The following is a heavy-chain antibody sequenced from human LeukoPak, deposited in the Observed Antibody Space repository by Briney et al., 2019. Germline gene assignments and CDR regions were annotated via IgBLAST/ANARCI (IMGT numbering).Heavy chain of an antibody. CDR1: GFTFSSYS. CDR3: ARDHYGYQLLYVPQPSFDY. V-gene: IGHV3-21*01. D-gene: IGHD2-2*02. CDR2: ISSSSSYI. Sequence: PGGSLRLSCAASGFTFSSYSMNWVRQAPGKGLEWVSSISSSSSYIYYADSVKGRFTISRDNAKNSLYLQMNSLRAEDTAVYYCARDHYGYQLLYVPQPSFDYWGQGTLVTVSS. J-gene: IGHJ4*02.